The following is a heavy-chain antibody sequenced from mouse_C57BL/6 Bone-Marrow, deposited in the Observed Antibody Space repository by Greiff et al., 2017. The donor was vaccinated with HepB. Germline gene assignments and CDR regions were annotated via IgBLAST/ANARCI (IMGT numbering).Heavy chain of an antibody. V-gene: IGHV5-12*01. CDR1: GFTFSDYY. CDR3: ARHLTGSWFAY. J-gene: IGHJ3*01. CDR2: ISNGGGST. D-gene: IGHD4-1*01. Sequence: EVKVVESGGGLVQPGGSLKLSCAASGFTFSDYYMYWVRQTPEKRLEWVAYISNGGGSTYYPDTVKGRFTISRDNAKNTLYLQMSRLKSEDTAMYYCARHLTGSWFAYWGQGTLVTVSS.